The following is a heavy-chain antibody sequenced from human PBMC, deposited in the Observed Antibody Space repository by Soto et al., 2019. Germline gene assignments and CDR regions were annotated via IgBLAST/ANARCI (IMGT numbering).Heavy chain of an antibody. CDR3: ARSNNDYGDRH. J-gene: IGHJ4*02. Sequence: QVQLVQSGAEVKKPGASVKVSCTASGYTFTSYDINWVRQATGQGREWMGWMNPNSGNTGYAQKFQGRITMTRNTSISTAYMELSSLRSEHTAVYYGARSNNDYGDRHWGQGPLVTVSS. CDR1: GYTFTSYD. D-gene: IGHD4-17*01. V-gene: IGHV1-8*01. CDR2: MNPNSGNT.